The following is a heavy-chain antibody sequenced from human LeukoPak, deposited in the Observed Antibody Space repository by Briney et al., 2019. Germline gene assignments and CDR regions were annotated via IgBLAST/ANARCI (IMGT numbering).Heavy chain of an antibody. CDR3: ARDKGGDYYYYMDV. CDR2: INLNSVTI. V-gene: IGHV3-9*01. D-gene: IGHD1-26*01. Sequence: PGWSLRLSCAASGFNFEDYAMHWVRQAPGKGLEWVSSINLNSVTIAYAGSVKGRFTISRDNAKNSLYLQMNSLRPDDTALYYCARDKGGDYYYYMDVWGKGTTVTVSS. J-gene: IGHJ6*03. CDR1: GFNFEDYA.